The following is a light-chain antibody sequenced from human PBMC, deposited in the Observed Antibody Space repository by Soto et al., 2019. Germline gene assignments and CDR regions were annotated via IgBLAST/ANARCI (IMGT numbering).Light chain of an antibody. CDR3: GQRNTWSPIT. CDR2: DAS. CDR1: QSVRTY. J-gene: IGKJ5*01. V-gene: IGKV3-11*01. Sequence: EIVLTQSPVTLSLSPGERATLSCRASQSVRTYLAWYQVKPGQAPRLLIYDASRRASCVPARFSGSGSGTDFALTISSREPEDFALYYCGQRNTWSPITFRQGTRLEIK.